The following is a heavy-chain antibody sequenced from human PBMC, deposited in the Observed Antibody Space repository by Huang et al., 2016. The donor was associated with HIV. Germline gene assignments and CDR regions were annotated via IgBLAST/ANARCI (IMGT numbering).Heavy chain of an antibody. Sequence: QLQLQESGPGLVKPSETLSLTCTVSGVSISNSRYYGGWIRQPPGKGLEYLGSIYYSGSTDYNPSLTSRITMSIGSSKNQFALKLNSVTAADTAVYYCSRQDEKGYCAGDCSNHYYFGLDVWGHGTTVTVS. CDR3: SRQDEKGYCAGDCSNHYYFGLDV. CDR1: GVSISNSRYY. J-gene: IGHJ6*02. CDR2: IYYSGST. V-gene: IGHV4-39*01. D-gene: IGHD2-21*02.